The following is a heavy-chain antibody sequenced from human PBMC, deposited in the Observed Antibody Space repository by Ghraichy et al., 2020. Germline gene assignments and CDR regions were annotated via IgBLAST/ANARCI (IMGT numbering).Heavy chain of an antibody. J-gene: IGHJ4*02. Sequence: ASVKVSCKASGYTFTGYYMHWVRQATGQGLEWMGWINPNSGGTNYAQKFQGRVTMTRDTSISTAYMELSRLRSDDTAVYYCARGGCSSTSCYFSLLRQALDYWGQGTLVTVSS. CDR2: INPNSGGT. CDR1: GYTFTGYY. CDR3: ARGGCSSTSCYFSLLRQALDY. V-gene: IGHV1-2*02. D-gene: IGHD2-2*01.